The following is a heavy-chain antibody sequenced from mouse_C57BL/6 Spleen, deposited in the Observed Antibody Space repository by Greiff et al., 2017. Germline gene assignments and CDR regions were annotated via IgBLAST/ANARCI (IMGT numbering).Heavy chain of an antibody. CDR3: ARGSSGDVAAWFAY. V-gene: IGHV1-55*01. Sequence: VQLQQSGAELVKPGASVKMSCKASGYTFTSYWITWVKQRPGQGLEWIGDISPGSGSTNYNEKFKSKATLTVDTSSSTAYMQLSSLTSEDSAFYYCARGSSGDVAAWFAYGGQGTLVTVSA. D-gene: IGHD3-2*02. J-gene: IGHJ3*01. CDR1: GYTFTSYW. CDR2: ISPGSGST.